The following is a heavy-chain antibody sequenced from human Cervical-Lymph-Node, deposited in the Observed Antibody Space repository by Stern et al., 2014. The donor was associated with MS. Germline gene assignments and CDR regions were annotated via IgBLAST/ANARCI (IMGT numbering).Heavy chain of an antibody. D-gene: IGHD1-7*01. CDR3: ARSYNWNYSHFDY. CDR1: GFTFSSYG. J-gene: IGHJ4*02. CDR2: IWYDGSNK. Sequence: VQLVESGGGVVQPGRSLRLSCAASGFTFSSYGMHWVRQAPGNGLEWVAVIWYDGSNKYYADSVKGRFTISRDNSKNTLYLQMNSLRAEDTAVYYCARSYNWNYSHFDYWGQGTLVTVSS. V-gene: IGHV3-33*01.